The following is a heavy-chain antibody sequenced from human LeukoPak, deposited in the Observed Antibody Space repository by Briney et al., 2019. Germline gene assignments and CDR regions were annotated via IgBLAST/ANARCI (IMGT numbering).Heavy chain of an antibody. D-gene: IGHD3-10*01. Sequence: GGSLRLSCAAPGFTFSSYGMHSVRQAPGKGLEWVTLISYDGSKKYYADYVKGRFTISRDNAKNSLYLQMNSLRVEDTAVYYCAKLAKYFYGSETYYFFEHWGQGTPVTASS. CDR2: ISYDGSKK. J-gene: IGHJ4*02. CDR3: AKLAKYFYGSETYYFFEH. CDR1: GFTFSSYG. V-gene: IGHV3-33*03.